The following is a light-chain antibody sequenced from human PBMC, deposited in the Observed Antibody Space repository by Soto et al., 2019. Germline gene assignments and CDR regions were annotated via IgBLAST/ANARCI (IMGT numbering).Light chain of an antibody. CDR2: EDD. CDR3: CSYVGSSTV. Sequence: HSALTQPASVSGSPGQSITISCTGVSGDVGNYNLVAWYQQHPAKAPKLIIYEDDKLPSGVSNRFSGSKSGDTASLTISGLQSEDEAAYYCCSYVGSSTVFGGGTQRTVL. J-gene: IGLJ7*01. V-gene: IGLV2-23*01. CDR1: SGDVGNYNL.